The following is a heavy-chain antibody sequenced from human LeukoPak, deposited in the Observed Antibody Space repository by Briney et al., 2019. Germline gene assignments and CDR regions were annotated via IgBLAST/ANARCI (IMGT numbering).Heavy chain of an antibody. V-gene: IGHV3-74*01. CDR1: GFTFSSHW. J-gene: IGHJ4*02. CDR3: GRVDWRTSMVY. CDR2: INSDASST. Sequence: PGGSLRLSCAASGFTFSSHWMHWVRQAPGKGLVWVSGINSDASSTTYADSVKGRFTISRDNAKNTLYLQVNSLRAEDTAVYYCGRVDWRTSMVYWGQGTLVTVSS. D-gene: IGHD5-18*01.